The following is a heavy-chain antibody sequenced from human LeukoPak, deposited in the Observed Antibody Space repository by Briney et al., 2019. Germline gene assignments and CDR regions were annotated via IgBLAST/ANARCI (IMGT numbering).Heavy chain of an antibody. CDR1: GYTFTTYA. Sequence: GASVKVSCKASGYTFTTYAIHWVRQAPGRSLEWMGRINAGNGDAKYSQNFHDRITITRDTSASTVYMELSSLRSEDTAVYYCARGQFQGMDVWGQGTTVTVSS. CDR3: ARGQFQGMDV. J-gene: IGHJ6*02. D-gene: IGHD5-24*01. CDR2: INAGNGDA. V-gene: IGHV1-3*01.